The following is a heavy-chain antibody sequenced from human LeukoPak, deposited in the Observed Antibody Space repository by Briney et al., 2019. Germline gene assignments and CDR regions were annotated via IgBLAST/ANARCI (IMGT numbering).Heavy chain of an antibody. Sequence: PSETLSLTCTVSGASISSSIHYWGWFRQPPGKGLEWIGTLSSSGSTYYNPSLKSRVTISVDTSKNQFSLRQSSVTAADTAVYYCVRHVTGSSHDDRGQGTLVTVSS. V-gene: IGHV4-39*01. CDR1: GASISSSIHY. D-gene: IGHD1-26*01. J-gene: IGHJ4*02. CDR2: LSSSGST. CDR3: VRHVTGSSHDD.